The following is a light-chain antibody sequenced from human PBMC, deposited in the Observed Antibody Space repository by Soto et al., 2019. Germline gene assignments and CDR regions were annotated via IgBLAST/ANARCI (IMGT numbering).Light chain of an antibody. J-gene: IGKJ1*01. Sequence: EIVFTQSPGTLSLSPGERATLSCRASQSVSSSYLGWYQQKPGQAPRLLIYGASSRATGTPDRFSGSGSGTDFTLTISRLEPEDFAVYYCQQYGGSSRTFGQGTKVDIK. V-gene: IGKV3-20*01. CDR2: GAS. CDR3: QQYGGSSRT. CDR1: QSVSSSY.